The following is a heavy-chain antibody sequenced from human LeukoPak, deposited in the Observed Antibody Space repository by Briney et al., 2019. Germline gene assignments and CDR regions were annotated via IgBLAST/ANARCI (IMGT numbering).Heavy chain of an antibody. CDR3: ARGYGDFKYYFDY. J-gene: IGHJ4*02. CDR2: ISSNGGST. V-gene: IGHV3-64*01. D-gene: IGHD4-17*01. Sequence: GRSLRLSCAVSVFTFSSYAMHWVRQAPGKGLEYVSAISSNGGSTYYANSVKGRFTISRDNSKNTLYLQMGSLRAEDRAVYYCARGYGDFKYYFDYWGQGTLVTVSS. CDR1: VFTFSSYA.